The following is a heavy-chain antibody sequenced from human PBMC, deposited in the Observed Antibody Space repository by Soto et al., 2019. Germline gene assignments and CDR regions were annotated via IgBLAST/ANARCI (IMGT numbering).Heavy chain of an antibody. Sequence: SSVKVSCKASVGTFSSYAISWVREAPGQGLEWMGGIIPIFGTANYAQKFQGRVTITADESTSTAYMELSSLRSEDTAVYYCARAYQDYYDSSGYFPSFDYWGQGTLVTVSS. D-gene: IGHD3-22*01. V-gene: IGHV1-69*13. CDR3: ARAYQDYYDSSGYFPSFDY. CDR1: VGTFSSYA. J-gene: IGHJ4*02. CDR2: IIPIFGTA.